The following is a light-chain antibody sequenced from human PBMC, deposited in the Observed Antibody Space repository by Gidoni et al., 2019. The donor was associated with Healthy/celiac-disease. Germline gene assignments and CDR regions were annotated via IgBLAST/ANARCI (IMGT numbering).Light chain of an antibody. CDR2: GAS. V-gene: IGKV3-20*01. J-gene: IGKJ2*01. Sequence: EIVLTQSPGTLSLSPGERATLSCRASHSVSSSYLAWYQQKPCQAPRLLIYGASRRATGIQDRFSGSGYGTDFNLTISRLEGEDFAVYYWQQYGSSRNTVGQGTKLEIK. CDR1: HSVSSSY. CDR3: QQYGSSRNT.